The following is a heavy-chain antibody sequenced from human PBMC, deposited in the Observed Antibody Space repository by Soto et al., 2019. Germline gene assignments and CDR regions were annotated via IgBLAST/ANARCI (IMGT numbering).Heavy chain of an antibody. Sequence: ASVKVSCKASGYTFTSYAIHWVRQAPGQRLEWMGWINTVNGNTKYSQRFQGRVTITRDTSASTAYMDLSSLRSEDTAVYYCARGRRTYYYYYGMDVWGQGTTVTVSS. J-gene: IGHJ6*02. CDR1: GYTFTSYA. CDR2: INTVNGNT. CDR3: ARGRRTYYYYYGMDV. V-gene: IGHV1-3*04.